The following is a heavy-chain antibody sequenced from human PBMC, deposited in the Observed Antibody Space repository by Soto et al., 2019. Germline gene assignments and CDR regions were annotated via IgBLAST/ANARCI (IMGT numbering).Heavy chain of an antibody. CDR1: GFLFSGYA. Sequence: QVQLVESGGGVVQPGGSLRLSCATSGFLFSGYAMHWVRQTPGKGLEWVAVISYDGKEKYYADSAEGRFTISRESSGVTLYLQMSNLIVEDTAALYCARGRGLAVCPQHLDHWGQGTLVTVSS. V-gene: IGHV3-30*04. CDR2: ISYDGKEK. J-gene: IGHJ4*02. D-gene: IGHD3-16*01. CDR3: ARGRGLAVCPQHLDH.